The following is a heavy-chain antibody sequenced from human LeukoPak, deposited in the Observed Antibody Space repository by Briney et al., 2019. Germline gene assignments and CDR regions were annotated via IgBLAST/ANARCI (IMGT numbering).Heavy chain of an antibody. J-gene: IGHJ6*02. Sequence: GGSLRLSCATSGFTFNSYAIHWVRQAPGKGLDWVAVISYDGNNKYYADSVKGRFTISRDNSKNTLYLQMNSLRAEDTAVYSCARDRRWVQESYYYHAMDVWGRGTTVTVSS. CDR2: ISYDGNNK. CDR3: ARDRRWVQESYYYHAMDV. D-gene: IGHD5-24*01. V-gene: IGHV3-30*04. CDR1: GFTFNSYA.